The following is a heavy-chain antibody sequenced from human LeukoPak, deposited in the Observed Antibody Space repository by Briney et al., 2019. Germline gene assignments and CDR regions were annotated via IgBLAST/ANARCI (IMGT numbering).Heavy chain of an antibody. CDR2: TNLNSGGT. Sequence: ASVTVSCKASGYTFTGDYMHWVRQAPGQGPEWMGWTNLNSGGTNYAQKFQGRVTMTRDTSISTAYMELSRLRSDDTAVYYCARDPDCSSTSCPVTDAFDIWGQGTMVTVLS. J-gene: IGHJ3*02. CDR1: GYTFTGDY. V-gene: IGHV1-2*02. D-gene: IGHD2-2*01. CDR3: ARDPDCSSTSCPVTDAFDI.